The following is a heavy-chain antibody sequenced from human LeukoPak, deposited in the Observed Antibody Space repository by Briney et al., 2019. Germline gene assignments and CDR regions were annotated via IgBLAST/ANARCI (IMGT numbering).Heavy chain of an antibody. V-gene: IGHV1-69*04. CDR2: IIPIFGIA. CDR3: AREGYGGNAYFYYYGMDV. CDR1: GGTFSSYA. Sequence: VKVSCTASGGTFSSYAISWVRQAPGPGLEWMGRIIPIFGIANYAQKFQGRVTITADKSTSTAYMELSSLRSEDTAVYYCAREGYGGNAYFYYYGMDVWGQGTTVTVSS. J-gene: IGHJ6*02. D-gene: IGHD4-23*01.